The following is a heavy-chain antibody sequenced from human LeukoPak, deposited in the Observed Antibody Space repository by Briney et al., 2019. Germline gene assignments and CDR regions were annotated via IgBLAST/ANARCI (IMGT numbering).Heavy chain of an antibody. V-gene: IGHV3-21*01. Sequence: KPGGSLRLSCAASGFTFSSYSMNWVRQAPGKGLEWVSSISSSSSYIYYADSVKGRFTISRDNAKNSLYLQMNSLRAEDTAVYYCARDKEYSSGWYSSPVDYWGRGTLVTVSS. J-gene: IGHJ4*02. CDR2: ISSSSSYI. CDR1: GFTFSSYS. D-gene: IGHD6-19*01. CDR3: ARDKEYSSGWYSSPVDY.